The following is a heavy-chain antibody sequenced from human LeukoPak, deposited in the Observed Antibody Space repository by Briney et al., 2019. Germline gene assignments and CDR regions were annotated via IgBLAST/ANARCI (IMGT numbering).Heavy chain of an antibody. CDR1: GYTFTSYY. CDR3: ARGLPEYYDSSGSQGAFDI. CDR2: INPSGGST. J-gene: IGHJ3*02. V-gene: IGHV1-46*01. Sequence: GASVKVSCKASGYTFTSYYMHWVRQAPGQGLEWMGIINPSGGSTSYAQKFQGRVTMTRDMSTSTVYTELSSLRAEDTAVYYCARGLPEYYDSSGSQGAFDIWGQGTMVTVSS. D-gene: IGHD3-22*01.